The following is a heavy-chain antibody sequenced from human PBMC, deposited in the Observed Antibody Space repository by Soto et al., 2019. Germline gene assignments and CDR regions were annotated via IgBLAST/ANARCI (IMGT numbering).Heavy chain of an antibody. D-gene: IGHD3-10*01. Sequence: EVQLLESGGGLVQPGGSLRLSCAASGFSFSSYSMSWVRQAPGKGLEWVSGFRTGGDDGTTYYADSVKGRFTISRDNSKTTLFLQMNSMRVEDTGIYYCAKKVNSGPGSQYFDYWGQGTLVTVSS. J-gene: IGHJ4*02. CDR2: FRTGGDDGTT. V-gene: IGHV3-23*01. CDR1: GFSFSSYS. CDR3: AKKVNSGPGSQYFDY.